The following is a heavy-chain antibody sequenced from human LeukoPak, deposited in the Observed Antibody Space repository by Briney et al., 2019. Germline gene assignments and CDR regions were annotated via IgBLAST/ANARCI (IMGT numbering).Heavy chain of an antibody. CDR3: ARLEIRLHCSSTSCFRFDP. D-gene: IGHD2-2*01. CDR2: INTNTGNP. V-gene: IGHV7-4-1*02. Sequence: ASVKVSCKASGYTFTSYAMNWVRQAPGQGLEWMGWINTNTGNPTYAQGFTGRFVFSLDTSVSTAYLQISSLKAEDTAVYYCARLEIRLHCSSTSCFRFDPWGQGTLVTVSS. J-gene: IGHJ5*02. CDR1: GYTFTSYA.